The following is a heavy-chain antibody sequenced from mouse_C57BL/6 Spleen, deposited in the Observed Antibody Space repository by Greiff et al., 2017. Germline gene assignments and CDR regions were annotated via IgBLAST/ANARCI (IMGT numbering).Heavy chain of an antibody. CDR3: ARGDYYGSGSYYAMGD. V-gene: IGHV3-3*01. CDR2: TFYSGIT. D-gene: IGHD1-1*01. Sequence: DVQLQESGPSLVRPSQTLSLTCTVSGFSFNSYCYWIWIRQLPGNLLEYIGFTFYSGITYYNTSLESRTYITRDTSKNQFSQKLSSVTTEDTATYYGARGDYYGSGSYYAMGDWGQGASVTGSS. CDR1: GFSFNSYCY. J-gene: IGHJ4*01.